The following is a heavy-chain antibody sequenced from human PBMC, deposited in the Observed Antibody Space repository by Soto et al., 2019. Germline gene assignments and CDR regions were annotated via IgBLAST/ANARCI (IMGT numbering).Heavy chain of an antibody. CDR3: ARINSASGPLSPYPFDF. J-gene: IGHJ4*02. V-gene: IGHV3-21*03. CDR1: GFTFSRSA. Sequence: PGGSLRLSCAASGFTFSRSAMNWARQAPGKGLEWVSSISPTGVYVFYADSVKGRFTISRDNAKTSVYLHMNSLRAEDTAVYYCARINSASGPLSPYPFDFWGQGTLVTVSS. CDR2: ISPTGVYV. D-gene: IGHD3-10*01.